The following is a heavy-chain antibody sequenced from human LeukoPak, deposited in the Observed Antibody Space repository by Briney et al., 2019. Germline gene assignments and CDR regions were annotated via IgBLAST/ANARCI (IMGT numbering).Heavy chain of an antibody. V-gene: IGHV4-59*08. D-gene: IGHD4-17*01. Sequence: SETLSLTCTVSGGSITGYYWSWIRQPPGKGLEWIGYIYYSGSTNYNPSLKSRVTISVDTSKNQFSLQLSSVTAADTAVYYCARQGAVTPRRTHYYAMDVWGPGTTVTVSS. CDR2: IYYSGST. CDR1: GGSITGYY. J-gene: IGHJ6*02. CDR3: ARQGAVTPRRTHYYAMDV.